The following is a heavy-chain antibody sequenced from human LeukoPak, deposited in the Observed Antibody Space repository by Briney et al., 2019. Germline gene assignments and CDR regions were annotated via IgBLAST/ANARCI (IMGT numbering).Heavy chain of an antibody. CDR3: ASSTYYDILAGYFDY. CDR1: GGTFSSYA. D-gene: IGHD3-9*01. V-gene: IGHV1-69*13. Sequence: ASVKVSCKASGGTFSSYAISWVRQAPGQGLEWMGGIIPIFGTANYAQKFQGRVTITADESTSTAYMELSSLSSEDTAVYCCASSTYYDILAGYFDYWGQGTLVTVSS. CDR2: IIPIFGTA. J-gene: IGHJ4*02.